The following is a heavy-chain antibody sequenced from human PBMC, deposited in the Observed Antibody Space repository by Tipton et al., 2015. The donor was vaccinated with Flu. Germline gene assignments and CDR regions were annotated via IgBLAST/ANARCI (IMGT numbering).Heavy chain of an antibody. CDR1: GGSFSGYY. D-gene: IGHD3-3*01. J-gene: IGHJ4*02. CDR3: ARRDYDFWSGYFSYFDY. V-gene: IGHV4-34*01. Sequence: TLSLTCAVYGGSFSGYYWSWIRQPPGKGLEWIGEINHSGSTNYNPSLKSRVTISVDTSKNQFSLKLSSVTAADTAVYYCARRDYDFWSGYFSYFDYWGQGTLVTVSS. CDR2: INHSGST.